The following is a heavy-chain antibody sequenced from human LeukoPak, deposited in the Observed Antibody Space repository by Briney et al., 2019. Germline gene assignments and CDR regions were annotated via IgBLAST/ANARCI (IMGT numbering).Heavy chain of an antibody. V-gene: IGHV4-59*01. CDR2: IYYSGTT. Sequence: SETLSLTCTVSGGSISSYYWNWIRQPPGKGLEWIGYIYYSGTTNYNPSLKSRVSMSVDTSKNQFSLKLSSVTAADTAVYYCARDTVSLWFGELGYYYYYMDVWGKGTTVTVSS. CDR1: GGSISSYY. J-gene: IGHJ6*03. D-gene: IGHD3-10*01. CDR3: ARDTVSLWFGELGYYYYYMDV.